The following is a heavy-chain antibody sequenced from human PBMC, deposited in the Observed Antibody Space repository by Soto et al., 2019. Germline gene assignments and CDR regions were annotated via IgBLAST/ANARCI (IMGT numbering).Heavy chain of an antibody. D-gene: IGHD2-2*01. CDR2: INHSGST. V-gene: IGHV4-34*01. CDR1: GGFFSGYY. J-gene: IGHJ6*03. Sequence: SETLSLTCAVFGGFFSGYYWSWIRQPPGKGLEWIGEINHSGSTNYNPSLKSRVTISVDTSKNQFSLKLSSVTAADTAVYYCARVGGYCSSTSCYPYYYYMDVWGKGTTVTVSS. CDR3: ARVGGYCSSTSCYPYYYYMDV.